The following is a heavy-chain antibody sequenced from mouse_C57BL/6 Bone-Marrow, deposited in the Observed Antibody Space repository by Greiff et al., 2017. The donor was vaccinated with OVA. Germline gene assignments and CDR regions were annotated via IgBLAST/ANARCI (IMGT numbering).Heavy chain of an antibody. Sequence: EVQGVESGGGLVQPGGSMKLSCVASGFTFSNYWMNWVRQSPEKGLEWVAQIRLKSDNYATHYAESVKGRFTISRDDSKSSVYLQMNNLRAEDTGIYYCTEEVDPWFAYWGQGTLVTVSA. D-gene: IGHD1-1*02. V-gene: IGHV6-3*01. CDR2: IRLKSDNYAT. J-gene: IGHJ3*01. CDR3: TEEVDPWFAY. CDR1: GFTFSNYW.